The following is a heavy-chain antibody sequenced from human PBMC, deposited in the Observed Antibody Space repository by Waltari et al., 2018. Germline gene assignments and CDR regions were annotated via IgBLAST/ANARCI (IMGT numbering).Heavy chain of an antibody. CDR1: GVTFNNNS. CDR2: LIPLCGTS. CDR3: VKGSREYHFYMDV. Sequence: QVQLEKAGAEMKKPGSSVPVYCKDSGVTFNNNSFSWLRQAPGQGLEWMGGLIPLCGTSTYAQTLQGRVRITADESTSTVYMELSSLRSEDTAVYYCVKGSREYHFYMDVWGQGSAVAVSS. V-gene: IGHV1-69*01. J-gene: IGHJ6*02. D-gene: IGHD2-15*01.